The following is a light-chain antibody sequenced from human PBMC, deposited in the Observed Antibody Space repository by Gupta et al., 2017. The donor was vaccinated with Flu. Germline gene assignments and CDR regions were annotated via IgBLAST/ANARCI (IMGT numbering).Light chain of an antibody. Sequence: SDVGGYNYVAWYQQHPGKAPKLMIYEVSNRPSGVSNRFSGSKSGNTASLTISGLQAEDEADYYCSSYTSSSTLDVVFGGGTKLTVL. CDR2: EVS. J-gene: IGLJ2*01. CDR3: SSYTSSSTLDVV. CDR1: SDVGGYNY. V-gene: IGLV2-14*01.